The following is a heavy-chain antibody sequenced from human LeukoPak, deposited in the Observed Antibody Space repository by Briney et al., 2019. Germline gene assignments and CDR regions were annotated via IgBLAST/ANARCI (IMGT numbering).Heavy chain of an antibody. Sequence: SETLSLTCTVSGGSISSYYWSWIRQPPGKGLEWIGYIYYSGSTNYNPSLKSRVTISVDTSKNQFSLKLSSVTAADTAVYYCARLGNDFWRGTDRAYYYMDVWGKGTTVTVSS. CDR2: IYYSGST. V-gene: IGHV4-59*01. J-gene: IGHJ6*03. CDR3: ARLGNDFWRGTDRAYYYMDV. D-gene: IGHD3-3*01. CDR1: GGSISSYY.